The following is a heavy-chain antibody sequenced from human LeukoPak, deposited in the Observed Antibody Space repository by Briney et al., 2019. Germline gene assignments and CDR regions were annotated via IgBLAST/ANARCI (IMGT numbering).Heavy chain of an antibody. CDR3: ARARMVGLDYYYYMDV. CDR1: GFTFSSYW. Sequence: GGSLRLSCAASGFTFSSYWMHWVRQAPGKGLVWVSRINSDGSGTSYADSAKGRFTISRDNAKNTLYLQMHSLRAEDTAVYYCARARMVGLDYYYYMDVWGKGTTVTVSS. J-gene: IGHJ6*03. V-gene: IGHV3-74*01. CDR2: INSDGSGT. D-gene: IGHD2-15*01.